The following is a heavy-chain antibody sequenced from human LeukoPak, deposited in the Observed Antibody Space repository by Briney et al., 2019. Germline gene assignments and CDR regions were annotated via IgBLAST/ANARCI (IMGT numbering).Heavy chain of an antibody. V-gene: IGHV3-23*01. CDR1: GFTFTSHP. CDR3: AKTTIFGVVILRAGFDY. D-gene: IGHD3-3*01. J-gene: IGHJ4*02. Sequence: GGSLRLSLPASGFTFTSHPMSGVPQAPGRGLEGASPISGSGGSTYYADSVKGRFTTSRDNSKNTLYLQMNSLRAEDTAVYYCAKTTIFGVVILRAGFDYWGQGTLVTVSS. CDR2: ISGSGGST.